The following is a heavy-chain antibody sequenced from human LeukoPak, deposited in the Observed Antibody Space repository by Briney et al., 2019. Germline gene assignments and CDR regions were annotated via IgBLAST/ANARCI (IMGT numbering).Heavy chain of an antibody. Sequence: GGSLRLSCAASGFNFRIHGINWVRQAPGKGLEWVSYISSSGSTIYYADSVKGRFTISRDNAKNSLYLQMNSLRAEDTAVYYCASRMPTADYWGQGTLVTVSS. CDR3: ASRMPTADY. V-gene: IGHV3-48*04. D-gene: IGHD1-14*01. J-gene: IGHJ4*02. CDR2: ISSSGSTI. CDR1: GFNFRIHG.